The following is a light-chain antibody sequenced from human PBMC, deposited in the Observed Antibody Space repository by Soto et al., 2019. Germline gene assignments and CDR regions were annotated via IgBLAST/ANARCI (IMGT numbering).Light chain of an antibody. J-gene: IGKJ1*01. V-gene: IGKV3-20*01. CDR1: PSVSSHY. Sequence: QSPTPPSVAPGGRATPPCRASPSVSSHYLAWYQQKPGQAPRLLLYGASSRATGIPDRFSGSGSGTDFTLTIRSLEPEDFAVYYCQQYGSSYPWTFGQGTKVDIK. CDR2: GAS. CDR3: QQYGSSYPWT.